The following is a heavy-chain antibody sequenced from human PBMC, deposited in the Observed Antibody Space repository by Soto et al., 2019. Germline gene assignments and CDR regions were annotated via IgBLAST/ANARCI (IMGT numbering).Heavy chain of an antibody. V-gene: IGHV4-39*01. J-gene: IGHJ4*02. Sequence: QLQLQESGPGLVKPSETLSLTCTVSGGSISSSSYYWGWIRQPPGKGLEWIGSIYYSGSTYYNPSIKSRVTISVDTSKNQFSLKLSSVTAADTAVYYCAGHGPTSYYDFWSGYFSGYWGQGTLVTVSS. CDR1: GGSISSSSYY. D-gene: IGHD3-3*01. CDR3: AGHGPTSYYDFWSGYFSGY. CDR2: IYYSGST.